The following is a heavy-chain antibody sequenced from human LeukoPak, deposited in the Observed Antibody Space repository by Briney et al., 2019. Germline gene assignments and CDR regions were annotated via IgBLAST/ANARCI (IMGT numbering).Heavy chain of an antibody. V-gene: IGHV1-2*02. D-gene: IGHD2-2*01. CDR3: ARDLLVVPAAMPNYYYYYYMDV. CDR2: INPNSGGT. Sequence: GASVKVSCKASGYTFTAYYMHWVRQAPGQGLEWMGWINPNSGGTNYAQKFQGRVTMTRDTSISTAYMELSRLRSDDTAVYYCARDLLVVPAAMPNYYYYYYMDVWGKGTTVTVSS. J-gene: IGHJ6*03. CDR1: GYTFTAYY.